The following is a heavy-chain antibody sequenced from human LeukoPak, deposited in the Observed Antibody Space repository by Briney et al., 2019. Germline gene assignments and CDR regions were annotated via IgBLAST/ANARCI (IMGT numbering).Heavy chain of an antibody. V-gene: IGHV3-30-3*01. Sequence: GGSLRLSCAASGFTFSSYAMHWVRQAPAKGLEWVAVLSYDGSNTHHADSVKGRFTISRGNSKNTLYLQMNSLRAEDTAVYYCARGYTTGWYVDYFDYWGQGTLVTVSS. CDR2: LSYDGSNT. J-gene: IGHJ4*02. D-gene: IGHD6-19*01. CDR1: GFTFSSYA. CDR3: ARGYTTGWYVDYFDY.